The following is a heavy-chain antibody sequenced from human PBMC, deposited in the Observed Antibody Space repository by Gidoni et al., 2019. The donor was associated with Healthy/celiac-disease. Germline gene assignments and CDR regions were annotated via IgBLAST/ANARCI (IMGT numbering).Heavy chain of an antibody. D-gene: IGHD2-2*02. Sequence: EVQLVESGGGLVEPGGSLSLPCAASGFTFSSYDMHWVRQATGNGLEWVSAIGTAGDTYYPGSVKGRFTISRENAKNSLYLQMNSLRAGDTAVYYCARGFRIDTGPAFDIWGQGTMVTVSS. CDR1: GFTFSSYD. J-gene: IGHJ3*02. V-gene: IGHV3-13*01. CDR2: IGTAGDT. CDR3: ARGFRIDTGPAFDI.